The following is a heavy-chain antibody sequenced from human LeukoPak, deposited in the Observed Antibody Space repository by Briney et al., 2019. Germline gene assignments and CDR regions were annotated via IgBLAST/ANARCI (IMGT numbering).Heavy chain of an antibody. CDR3: ARDGGVAVAVVPNYFDY. V-gene: IGHV1-69*13. CDR1: GGTFSSYA. J-gene: IGHJ4*02. D-gene: IGHD6-19*01. CDR2: IIPIFGTA. Sequence: SVKVSCKASGGTFSSYAISWVRQAPGQGLEWMGGIIPIFGTANYAQKFQGRVTITADESTSTAYMELSSLRSEDTAVYYCARDGGVAVAVVPNYFDYWGQGTLVTVSS.